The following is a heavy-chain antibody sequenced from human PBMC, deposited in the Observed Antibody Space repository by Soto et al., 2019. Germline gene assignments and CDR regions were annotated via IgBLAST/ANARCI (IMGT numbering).Heavy chain of an antibody. D-gene: IGHD2-15*01. V-gene: IGHV1-2*02. Sequence: GASVKVSCKASGYTFTGYYMHWVRQAPGQGLEWMGWINPNSGGTNYAQKLQGRVTMTRDPSISTAYMELSRLRSDDTAVYYCARDVDMDIIVAVAATAPGYWGQGTLVTVSS. CDR2: INPNSGGT. J-gene: IGHJ4*02. CDR1: GYTFTGYY. CDR3: ARDVDMDIIVAVAATAPGY.